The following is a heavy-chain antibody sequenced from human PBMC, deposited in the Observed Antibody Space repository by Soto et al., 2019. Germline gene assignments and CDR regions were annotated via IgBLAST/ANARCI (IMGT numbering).Heavy chain of an antibody. CDR2: IYYSGST. D-gene: IGHD3-10*01. CDR1: GGSISSYY. CDR3: ARGISILGPLTFDY. Sequence: QVQLQESGPGLVKPSETLSLTCTVSGGSISSYYWSWIRQPPGKGLEWIGYIYYSGSTNYNPSLKSRVTISVDTSKNQFSLKLSSVTAADTAVYYCARGISILGPLTFDYWGQGTLVTVSS. V-gene: IGHV4-59*01. J-gene: IGHJ4*02.